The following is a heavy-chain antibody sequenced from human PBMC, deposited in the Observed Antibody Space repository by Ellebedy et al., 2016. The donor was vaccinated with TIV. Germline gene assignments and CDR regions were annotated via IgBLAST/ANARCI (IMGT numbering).Heavy chain of an antibody. CDR2: IRSKASSYAT. D-gene: IGHD3-10*01. CDR3: TRYADDDDGSFNY. Sequence: GGSLRLSCTASGFTFGDYAMSWFRQAPGKGLEWVGFIRSKASSYATAYAASVKGRFTISRDDSKNTAYLQMNSLKTEDTAVYYCTRYADDDDGSFNYWGQGTLVTVSS. V-gene: IGHV3-73*01. J-gene: IGHJ4*02. CDR1: GFTFGDYA.